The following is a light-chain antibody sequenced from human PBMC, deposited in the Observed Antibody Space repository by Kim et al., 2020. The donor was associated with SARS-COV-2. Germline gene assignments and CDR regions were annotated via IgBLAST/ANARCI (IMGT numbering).Light chain of an antibody. V-gene: IGLV2-23*02. CDR2: EVI. CDR1: SSDVGSYDL. Sequence: PGQSITISCTGTSSDVGSYDLVSWYQQHPGKAPKLIIYEVIKRPSGVSNRFSGSKSGNTASLTISGLQAEDEADYYCCSYAGSSTSFGGGTQLTVL. CDR3: CSYAGSSTS. J-gene: IGLJ3*02.